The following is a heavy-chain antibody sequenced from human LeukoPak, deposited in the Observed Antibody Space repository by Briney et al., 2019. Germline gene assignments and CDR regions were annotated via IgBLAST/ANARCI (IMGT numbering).Heavy chain of an antibody. CDR1: GYSISSGYY. Sequence: KTSETLSLTCTVSGYSISSGYYWGWIRPPPGKGLEWIGSIYHSGSTYYNPSLKSRVTISVDTSKNQFSLKLSSVTAADTAVYYCARDHRLGTHAFDIWGQGTMVTVSS. CDR3: ARDHRLGTHAFDI. V-gene: IGHV4-38-2*02. J-gene: IGHJ3*02. D-gene: IGHD1-14*01. CDR2: IYHSGST.